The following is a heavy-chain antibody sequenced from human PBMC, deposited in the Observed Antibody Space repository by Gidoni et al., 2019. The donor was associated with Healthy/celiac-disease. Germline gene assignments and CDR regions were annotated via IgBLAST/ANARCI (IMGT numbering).Heavy chain of an antibody. Sequence: EVQLLESGGGLVQPGGSLRLSCAASGFTFSSYAMSWVRQAPGKGLEWVSAISGSGGSTYYADSVKGRFTISRDNSKNTLYLQMNSLRAEDTAVYYCEGMRKSIVVVPAARGQGTLVTVSS. J-gene: IGHJ4*02. D-gene: IGHD2-2*01. CDR2: ISGSGGST. V-gene: IGHV3-23*01. CDR1: GFTFSSYA. CDR3: EGMRKSIVVVPAA.